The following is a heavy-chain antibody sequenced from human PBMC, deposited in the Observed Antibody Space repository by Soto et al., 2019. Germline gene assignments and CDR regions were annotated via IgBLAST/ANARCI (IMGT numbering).Heavy chain of an antibody. CDR3: ARDKGAYYSHLQY. D-gene: IGHD3-22*01. Sequence: QVQLVQSGAEVKKPGSSVKVSCTGSGYTFDSYAFSWVRQAPGQGLEWVGGIIPFFGTPNYAQKFQGRVTISADKSTSTAYMALVSLTSEDTAVYFCARDKGAYYSHLQYWGQGTLITVSS. CDR2: IIPFFGTP. V-gene: IGHV1-69*06. J-gene: IGHJ4*02. CDR1: GYTFDSYA.